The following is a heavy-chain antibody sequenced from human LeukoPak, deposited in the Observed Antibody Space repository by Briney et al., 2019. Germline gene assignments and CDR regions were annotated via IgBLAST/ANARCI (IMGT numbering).Heavy chain of an antibody. Sequence: PSETLSLTCAVYGGSFSGYYWSWTRQPPGKGLEWIGEINHSGFINYNSSLKSRVIISADTSKIQFSLKLTSVTAADTAVYYCARGQRAFDIWGQGTMVTVSS. J-gene: IGHJ3*02. CDR1: GGSFSGYY. V-gene: IGHV4-34*01. CDR3: ARGQRAFDI. CDR2: INHSGFI.